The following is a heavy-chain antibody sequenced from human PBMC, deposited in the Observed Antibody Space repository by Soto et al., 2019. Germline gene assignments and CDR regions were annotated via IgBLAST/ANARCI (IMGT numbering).Heavy chain of an antibody. CDR1: GGTFSSYA. J-gene: IGHJ5*02. Sequence: ASVKVSCKASGGTFSSYAISWVRQAPGQGLEWMGGIIPIFGTANYAQKFQGRVTITADESTSTAYMELSSLRSEDTAVYYCARAGETYYYGSEYNWFDPWGQGTLVTVSS. D-gene: IGHD3-10*01. CDR3: ARAGETYYYGSEYNWFDP. CDR2: IIPIFGTA. V-gene: IGHV1-69*13.